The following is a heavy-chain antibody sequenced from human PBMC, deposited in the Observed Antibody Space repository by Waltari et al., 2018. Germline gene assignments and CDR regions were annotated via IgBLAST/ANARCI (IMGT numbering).Heavy chain of an antibody. Sequence: QESGPGLLKPSETLSLTCAVSGGSVTDTRYFWCCIRQAPGTGLGWLGNIYYDGNTNYNPSLKSRVSISVDTSQKQFSLKLTSVTATDTAVYYCARQGLYCRSSNCVGLDFSHWGQGTLVAVS. CDR2: IYYDGNT. D-gene: IGHD2-2*01. V-gene: IGHV4-39*01. J-gene: IGHJ4*02. CDR3: ARQGLYCRSSNCVGLDFSH. CDR1: GGSVTDTRYF.